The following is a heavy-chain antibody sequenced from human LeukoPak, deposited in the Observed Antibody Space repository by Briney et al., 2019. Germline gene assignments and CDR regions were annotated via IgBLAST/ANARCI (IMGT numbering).Heavy chain of an antibody. D-gene: IGHD3-3*01. CDR1: GFTFNTYS. V-gene: IGHV3-21*01. Sequence: GGSLRLSCAASGFTFNTYSMNWVRQAPGKGLEWVSSVSSSSSYIYYTDSMKGRFTISRDNARKSLYLQMNSLRAEDTAVYYCVRNLDFWGDSEDYWGQGTLVTVSS. J-gene: IGHJ4*02. CDR3: VRNLDFWGDSEDY. CDR2: VSSSSSYI.